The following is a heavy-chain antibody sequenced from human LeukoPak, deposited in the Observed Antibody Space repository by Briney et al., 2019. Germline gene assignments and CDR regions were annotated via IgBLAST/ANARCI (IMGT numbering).Heavy chain of an antibody. CDR2: IYHSGST. J-gene: IGHJ5*02. V-gene: IGHV4-38-2*02. Sequence: SETLSLTCTVSGYSISSGYYWGWIRQPPGKGLEWIGSIYHSGSTYYTPSPKSRVTISVDTSQNQFSLKLSSVTAADTAVYYCGRDDLQWELLVGLWFDPWGQGTLVTVSS. D-gene: IGHD1-26*01. CDR1: GYSISSGYY. CDR3: GRDDLQWELLVGLWFDP.